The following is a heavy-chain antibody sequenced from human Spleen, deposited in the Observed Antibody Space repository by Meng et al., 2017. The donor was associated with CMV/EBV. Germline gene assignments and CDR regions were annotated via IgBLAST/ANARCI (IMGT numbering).Heavy chain of an antibody. Sequence: ASGFTVSDNQMSWVRQAPGKGLEWVSLLYSGGSTYYADSVKGRFIISRVRSKNTLYLQLNSLRVEDTAVYYCTRGGAVGWTPGYFDLWGRGTLVTVSS. CDR2: LYSGGST. CDR1: GFTVSDNQ. CDR3: TRGGAVGWTPGYFDL. J-gene: IGHJ2*01. D-gene: IGHD2-15*01. V-gene: IGHV3-66*02.